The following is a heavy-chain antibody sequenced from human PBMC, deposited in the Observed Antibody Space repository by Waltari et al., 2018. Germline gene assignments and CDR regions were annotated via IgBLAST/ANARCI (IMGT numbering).Heavy chain of an antibody. CDR3: ARDGIAAVELYYFDY. Sequence: AASGFTFSSYAMHWVRQAPGKGLEWVAVISYDGSNKYYADSVKGRFTISRDNSKNTLYLQMNSLRAEDTAVYYCARDGIAAVELYYFDYWGQGTLVTVSS. CDR2: ISYDGSNK. V-gene: IGHV3-30-3*01. CDR1: GFTFSSYA. D-gene: IGHD6-13*01. J-gene: IGHJ4*02.